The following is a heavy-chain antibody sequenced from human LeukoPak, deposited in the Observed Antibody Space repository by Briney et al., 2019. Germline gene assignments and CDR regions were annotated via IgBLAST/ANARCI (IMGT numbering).Heavy chain of an antibody. V-gene: IGHV3-74*01. J-gene: IGHJ4*02. D-gene: IGHD3-10*01. Sequence: GGSLRLSCAASRFTFSSYWMHWVRQAPGKGLVWVSRINSDGSSTSYADSVKGRFTISRDNAKNTLYLQMNSLRAEDTAVYYCARAPSGSGSYSYHDWGQGTLVTVSS. CDR1: RFTFSSYW. CDR3: ARAPSGSGSYSYHD. CDR2: INSDGSST.